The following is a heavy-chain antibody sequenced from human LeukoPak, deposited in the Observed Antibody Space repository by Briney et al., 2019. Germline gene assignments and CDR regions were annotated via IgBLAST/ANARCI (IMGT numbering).Heavy chain of an antibody. V-gene: IGHV4-34*01. J-gene: IGHJ6*02. D-gene: IGHD3-3*01. CDR2: IHHSGST. CDR3: ARGLLRLRFFGLLSYGMDV. Sequence: SETLSLTCAVYGGSFSGYFWSWIRQPPGKGLEWIGDIHHSGSTKYNPSLENRAIISIDTSENQLSLKVISLTAADTAVYYCARGLLRLRFFGLLSYGMDVWGQGTTVSVSS. CDR1: GGSFSGYF.